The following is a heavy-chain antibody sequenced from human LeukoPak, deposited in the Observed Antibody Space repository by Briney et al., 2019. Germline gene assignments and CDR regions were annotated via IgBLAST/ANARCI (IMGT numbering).Heavy chain of an antibody. CDR2: IYHSGST. CDR1: GGSISSSNW. J-gene: IGHJ4*02. V-gene: IGHV4-4*02. Sequence: SGTLSLTCAVSGGSISSSNWWSWVRQPPGKGLEWIGGIYHSGSTNYNPSLKSRVTLSVDRSKNQFSLKLSSVTAADTAVFYCARDSDYGSGSYDYWGQGTLVTVSS. CDR3: ARDSDYGSGSYDY. D-gene: IGHD3-10*01.